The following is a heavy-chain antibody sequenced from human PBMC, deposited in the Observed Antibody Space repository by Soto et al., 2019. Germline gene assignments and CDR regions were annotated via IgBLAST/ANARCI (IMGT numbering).Heavy chain of an antibody. CDR1: GGTFSSYA. CDR3: ARVSSITNFSSYREHDY. CDR2: IIPIFGTA. Sequence: QVQLVQSGAEVKKPGSSVKVSCKASGGTFSSYAISWVRQAPGQGLEWMGGIIPIFGTANYEQKFQGRVTITADEATSTAYMELSSLRSEDTAVYYCARVSSITNFSSYREHDYWGQGTLVTVSS. J-gene: IGHJ4*02. D-gene: IGHD3-3*01. V-gene: IGHV1-69*01.